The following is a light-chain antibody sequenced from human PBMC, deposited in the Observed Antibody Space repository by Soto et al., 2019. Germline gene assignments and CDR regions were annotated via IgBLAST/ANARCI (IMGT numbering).Light chain of an antibody. V-gene: IGKV1-5*01. CDR2: DAS. CDR3: QQYNSYWT. CDR1: QSISSW. J-gene: IGKJ1*01. Sequence: DIQMTQSPSTLSASVGDGVTITCRASQSISSWLAWYQQKPGKAPKLLIYDASSLESGVPSRFSGRGSGTEFTLTISSLQPDDFATYYCQQYNSYWTFGQGTKVDIK.